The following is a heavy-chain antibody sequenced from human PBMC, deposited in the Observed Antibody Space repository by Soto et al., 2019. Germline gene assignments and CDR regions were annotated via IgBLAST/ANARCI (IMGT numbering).Heavy chain of an antibody. CDR1: GFTFSSYD. V-gene: IGHV3-13*01. CDR2: IGTAGDT. CDR3: ARATSGSYRLDY. D-gene: IGHD1-26*01. Sequence: GGSLRLSCAASGFTFSSYDMHWVRQATGKGLEWVSAIGTAGDTYYPGSVKGRFTISRENAKNSLYLQMNSLRAGDTAVYYCARATSGSYRLDYWGQGTLVTVSS. J-gene: IGHJ4*02.